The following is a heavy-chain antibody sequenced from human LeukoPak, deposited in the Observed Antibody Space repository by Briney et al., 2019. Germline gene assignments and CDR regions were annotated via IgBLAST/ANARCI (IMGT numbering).Heavy chain of an antibody. V-gene: IGHV4-39*07. CDR2: IYYSGST. Sequence: SETLSLTCSVSGGSISSSSYYWGWIRQPPGKGLEWIGSIYYSGSTYYNPSLKSRLTISVDTSKNQFSLKLSSVTAADTAVYYCARDNRHFVVNWFDPWGQGTLVTVSS. CDR1: GGSISSSSYY. J-gene: IGHJ5*02. D-gene: IGHD2-21*01. CDR3: ARDNRHFVVNWFDP.